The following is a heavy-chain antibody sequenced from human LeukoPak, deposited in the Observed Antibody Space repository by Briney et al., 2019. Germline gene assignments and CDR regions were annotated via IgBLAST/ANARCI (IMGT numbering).Heavy chain of an antibody. J-gene: IGHJ4*02. CDR1: GSTFSSYA. CDR2: ISYDGSNK. Sequence: PGGSLRLSCAASGSTFSSYAMHWVCQAPGKGLEWVAVISYDGSNKYYADSVKGRFTISRDNSKNTVYLQMNSLRAEDTALYYCARDYYGSGSYGYFDYWGQGTLVTVSS. D-gene: IGHD3-10*01. V-gene: IGHV3-30-3*01. CDR3: ARDYYGSGSYGYFDY.